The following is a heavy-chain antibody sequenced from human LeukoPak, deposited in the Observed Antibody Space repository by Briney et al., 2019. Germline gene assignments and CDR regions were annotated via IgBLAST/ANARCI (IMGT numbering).Heavy chain of an antibody. V-gene: IGHV3-23*01. J-gene: IGHJ3*02. D-gene: IGHD6-19*01. CDR1: GFTFSSYA. CDR2: ISGSGGST. CDR3: AKAGAGSSGWYGDAFDI. Sequence: GASLRLSCAASGFTFSSYAMSWVRQAPGKGLEWVSAISGSGGSTYYADSVKGRFTISRDNSKNTLYLQMNSLRAEDTAVYYCAKAGAGSSGWYGDAFDIWDQGTMVTVSS.